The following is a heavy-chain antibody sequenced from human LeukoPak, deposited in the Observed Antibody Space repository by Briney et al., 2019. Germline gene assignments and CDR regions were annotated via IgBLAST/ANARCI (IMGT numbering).Heavy chain of an antibody. V-gene: IGHV6-1*01. J-gene: IGHJ6*02. CDR1: GDSVSSNSAA. Sequence: SQTLSLTCAISGDSVSSNSAAWNWIRQSPSRGLEWPGRTYYRSKWYNDYAVSVKSRITINPDTSKNQFSLQLNSVPPEDTAVYYCARESPYSSSWYARVGSGMDVWGQGTTVTVSS. CDR3: ARESPYSSSWYARVGSGMDV. D-gene: IGHD6-13*01. CDR2: TYYRSKWYN.